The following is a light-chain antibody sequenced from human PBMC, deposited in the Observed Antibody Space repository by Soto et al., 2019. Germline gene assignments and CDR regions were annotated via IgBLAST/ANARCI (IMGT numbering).Light chain of an antibody. Sequence: DIQMTQSPSSLSASVGDRVTITCQASQDISNYLNWYQQKPGKAPKLLIYDASNLETGVPSRFSGSGSGIDFTFTISSLQPEDIATYYCQQYDNLLLTFGQGTRLEIK. CDR1: QDISNY. V-gene: IGKV1-33*01. CDR3: QQYDNLLLT. J-gene: IGKJ5*01. CDR2: DAS.